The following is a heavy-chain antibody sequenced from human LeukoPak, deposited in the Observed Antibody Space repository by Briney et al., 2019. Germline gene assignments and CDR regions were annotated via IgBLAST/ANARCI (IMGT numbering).Heavy chain of an antibody. CDR1: GFTVSSNY. CDR2: IYSGGST. D-gene: IGHD5-18*01. CDR3: ASTPAGGYSYGYGY. J-gene: IGHJ4*02. V-gene: IGHV3-53*01. Sequence: PGGSLRLSCAASGFTVSSNYMSWVRQAPGKGLEWVSVIYSGGSTYYADSVKGRFTISRDNSKNTPYLQMNSPRAEDTAVYYCASTPAGGYSYGYGYWGQGTLVTVSS.